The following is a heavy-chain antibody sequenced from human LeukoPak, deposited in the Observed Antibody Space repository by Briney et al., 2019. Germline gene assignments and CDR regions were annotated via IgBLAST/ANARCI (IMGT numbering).Heavy chain of an antibody. CDR1: EFTFCSYS. J-gene: IGHJ5*02. D-gene: IGHD4-23*01. CDR3: ARDVTYHGGDWFDP. CDR2: ISSTASSI. Sequence: GGSLRLSCAASEFTFCSYSMNWVRQAPGKGLEWVSYISSTASSIYYADSVKGRFTISRGNAKNSLYLQMNSLRAEDTAVYYCARDVTYHGGDWFDPWGQGTLVTVSS. V-gene: IGHV3-48*04.